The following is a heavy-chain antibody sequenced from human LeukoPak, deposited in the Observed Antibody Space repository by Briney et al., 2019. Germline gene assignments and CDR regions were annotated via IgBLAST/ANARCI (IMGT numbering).Heavy chain of an antibody. CDR2: ISYDGSNK. D-gene: IGHD4-11*01. CDR1: GFTFSSYA. CDR3: AADLEFNYIHP. J-gene: IGHJ5*02. Sequence: GGSLRLSCAASGFTFSSYAMHWVRQAPGKGLEWVAVISYDGSNKYYADSVKGRFTISRDNAKNTLYLQMDSVRAEDTALYYCAADLEFNYIHPWGQGTLVTVSS. V-gene: IGHV3-30*04.